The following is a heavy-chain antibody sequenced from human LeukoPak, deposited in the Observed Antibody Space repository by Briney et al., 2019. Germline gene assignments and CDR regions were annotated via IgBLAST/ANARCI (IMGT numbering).Heavy chain of an antibody. CDR2: ISSSSSYI. J-gene: IGHJ4*02. CDR3: ARTKRDFWSGYYSDDY. V-gene: IGHV3-21*01. CDR1: GFTFSSYS. D-gene: IGHD3-3*01. Sequence: GGSLRLSCAASGFTFSSYSMNWVRQAPGKGLEWVSSISSSSSYIYYADSVKGRFTISRDNAKNSLYLQMNSLRAEDTAVYYCARTKRDFWSGYYSDDYWGQGTLVTVSS.